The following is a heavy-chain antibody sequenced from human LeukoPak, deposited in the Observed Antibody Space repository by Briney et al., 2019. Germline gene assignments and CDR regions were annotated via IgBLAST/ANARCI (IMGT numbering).Heavy chain of an antibody. Sequence: ASVKVSCKASGYTFTSYYMHWVRQAPGQGLEWMGIINPSGGSTSYAQKFQGRVTMTRDMSTSTVYMELSSLRSEDTAVYYCAREVYSDYGVDNWFDPWGQGTLVTVSS. CDR2: INPSGGST. CDR1: GYTFTSYY. CDR3: AREVYSDYGVDNWFDP. J-gene: IGHJ5*02. D-gene: IGHD5-12*01. V-gene: IGHV1-46*01.